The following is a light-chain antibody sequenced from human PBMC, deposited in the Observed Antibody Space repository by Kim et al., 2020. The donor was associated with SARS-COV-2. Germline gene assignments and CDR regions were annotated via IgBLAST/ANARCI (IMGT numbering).Light chain of an antibody. J-gene: IGLJ2*01. CDR3: NSRDSSGNHLV. CDR2: GKN. CDR1: SLRSYY. Sequence: WVQTVRITCQGESLRSYYASWYQQKPGQAPVLVIYGKNNRPSGIPDRFSGSSSGNTASLTITGAQAEDEADYYCNSRDSSGNHLVFGGGTQLTVL. V-gene: IGLV3-19*01.